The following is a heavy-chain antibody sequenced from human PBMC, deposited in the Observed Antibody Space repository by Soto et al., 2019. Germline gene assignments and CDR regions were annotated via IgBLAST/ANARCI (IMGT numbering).Heavy chain of an antibody. Sequence: DVHLVESGGGLVQPGGSLRLSCSASGFTFSAYTMHWVRQAPGKGLDYISAITNYGGTTYYADSVKGRFSVSRDNSKNTLYLQLSSLRTEDTAVYYCAKDFYDYSGTYGLHFDPWGQGILVTVSS. D-gene: IGHD5-12*01. V-gene: IGHV3-64D*06. J-gene: IGHJ5*02. CDR1: GFTFSAYT. CDR2: ITNYGGTT. CDR3: AKDFYDYSGTYGLHFDP.